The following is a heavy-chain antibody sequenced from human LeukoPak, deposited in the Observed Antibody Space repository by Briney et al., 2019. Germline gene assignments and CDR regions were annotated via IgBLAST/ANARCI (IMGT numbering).Heavy chain of an antibody. CDR1: GGSIGSSSYY. V-gene: IGHV4-39*01. J-gene: IGHJ4*02. D-gene: IGHD4-17*01. CDR2: IYYSGST. Sequence: KPSETLSLTCTVSGGSIGSSSYYWGWIRQPPGKGLEGIGSIYYSGSTYYNPSLKSRVTISVDTSKNQFSLKLSSVTAADTAVYYCARHRRRESVTTVIYFDYWGQGTLVTVSS. CDR3: ARHRRRESVTTVIYFDY.